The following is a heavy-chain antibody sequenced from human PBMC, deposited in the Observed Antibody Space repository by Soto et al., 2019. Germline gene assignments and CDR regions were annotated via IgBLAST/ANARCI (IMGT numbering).Heavy chain of an antibody. D-gene: IGHD2-2*01. V-gene: IGHV3-21*01. J-gene: IGHJ4*02. CDR1: GFTFNNYG. CDR2: VSKSDYT. CDR3: AREDSIIIPAVSDF. Sequence: GGSLSLSCVVSGFTFNNYGINWVRQAPGKGLEWVSSVSKSDYTYYSDSVKGRFTISRDNAKNSVSLQMNTLRAEDTAVYYCAREDSIIIPAVSDFWGQGTLVTVSS.